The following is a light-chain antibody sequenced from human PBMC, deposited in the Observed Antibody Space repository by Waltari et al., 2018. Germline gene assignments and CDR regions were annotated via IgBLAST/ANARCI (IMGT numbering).Light chain of an antibody. CDR1: QSVGSR. Sequence: EMVMTQSPATLSLSPGERAILSCRASQSVGSRLAWFQQKPGQAPRLLIFGASSRATGIPERFSGSGSGTDFSLTISSLEAEDVGIYYCLQRNDWPITFGGGTKVEIK. CDR3: LQRNDWPIT. V-gene: IGKV3D-15*01. CDR2: GAS. J-gene: IGKJ4*01.